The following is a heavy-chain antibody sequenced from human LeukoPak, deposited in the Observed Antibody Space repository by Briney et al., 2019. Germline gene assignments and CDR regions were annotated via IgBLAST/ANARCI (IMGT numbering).Heavy chain of an antibody. CDR1: GYTFATYG. Sequence: GASVKVSCKASGYTFATYGISWVRQAPGQGLEWMGWINAYNGDTNYAQKFQDRVTMTTDTSTSTTYMELRGLRSDDTAVYYCARGPHSSNFYFFDYWGQGTLVTVSS. J-gene: IGHJ4*02. CDR3: ARGPHSSNFYFFDY. D-gene: IGHD6-13*01. V-gene: IGHV1-18*01. CDR2: INAYNGDT.